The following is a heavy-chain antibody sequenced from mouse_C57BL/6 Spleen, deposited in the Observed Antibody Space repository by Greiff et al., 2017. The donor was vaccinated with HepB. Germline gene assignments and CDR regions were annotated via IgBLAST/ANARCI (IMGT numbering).Heavy chain of an antibody. J-gene: IGHJ4*01. CDR3: AREGYYGSLYYYAMDY. CDR2: IYPGDGDT. D-gene: IGHD1-1*01. CDR1: GYAFSSSW. V-gene: IGHV1-82*01. Sequence: VKLQESGPELVKPGASVKISCKASGYAFSSSWMNWVKQRPGKGLEWIGRIYPGDGDTNYNGKFKGKATLTADKSSSTAYMQLSSLTSEDSAVYFCAREGYYGSLYYYAMDYWGQGTSVTVSS.